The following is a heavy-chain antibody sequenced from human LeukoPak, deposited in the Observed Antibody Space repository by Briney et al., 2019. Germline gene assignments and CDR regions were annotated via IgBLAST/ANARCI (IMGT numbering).Heavy chain of an antibody. D-gene: IGHD3-10*01. CDR1: GDSLSSTTYY. V-gene: IGHV4-39*07. CDR2: VYYSGST. J-gene: IGHJ4*02. CDR3: ARDACNYGGRTHPYYFDY. Sequence: SETLSLTCTVSGDSLSSTTYYWGWIRQPPGKGLEWIGSVYYSGSTYYNPSLKSRVTISVDTSKNQFSLNLSSVTAADTAVYYCARDACNYGGRTHPYYFDYWAQGTLVTVSS.